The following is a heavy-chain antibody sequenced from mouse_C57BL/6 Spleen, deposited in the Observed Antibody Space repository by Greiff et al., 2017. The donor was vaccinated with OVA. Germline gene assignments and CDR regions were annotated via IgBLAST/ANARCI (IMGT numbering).Heavy chain of an antibody. J-gene: IGHJ1*03. CDR1: GFTFSSYT. D-gene: IGHD1-1*01. CDR3: ARHPHYYGSSYDWYFDV. V-gene: IGHV5-9*01. CDR2: ISGGGGNT. Sequence: EVQLVESGGGLVKPGGSLKLSCAASGFTFSSYTMSWVRQTPEKRLEWVATISGGGGNTYYPDSVKGRFTISRDHAKNTLYLQMSSQRSEDTALYYCARHPHYYGSSYDWYFDVWGTGTTVTVSS.